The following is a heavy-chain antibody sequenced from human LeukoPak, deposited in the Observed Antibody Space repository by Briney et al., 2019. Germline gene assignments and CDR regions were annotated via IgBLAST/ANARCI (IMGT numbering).Heavy chain of an antibody. J-gene: IGHJ3*02. CDR2: IIPIFGTA. D-gene: IGHD5-24*01. V-gene: IGHV1-69*05. CDR3: AREGRDGYNRVFDI. CDR1: GGTFSSYA. Sequence: SVKVSCKASGGTFSSYAISWVRQAPGQGLEWMGGIIPIFGTANYAQKFQGRVTITTDESTSTAYMELSSLRSEDTAVYYCAREGRDGYNRVFDIWGQGTMVTVSS.